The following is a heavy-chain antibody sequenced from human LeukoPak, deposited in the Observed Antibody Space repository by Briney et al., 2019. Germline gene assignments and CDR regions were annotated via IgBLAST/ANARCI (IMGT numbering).Heavy chain of an antibody. D-gene: IGHD3-22*01. CDR3: ARGCDSSGYYCAFDY. Sequence: SETLSLTCAVYGGSFSGYYWSWIRQPPGKGLEWIGEINHSGSTNYNPSLKSRVTISVDTSKNQFSLKLSSVTAADTAVYYCARGCDSSGYYCAFDYWGQGTLVTVSS. CDR2: INHSGST. CDR1: GGSFSGYY. V-gene: IGHV4-34*01. J-gene: IGHJ4*02.